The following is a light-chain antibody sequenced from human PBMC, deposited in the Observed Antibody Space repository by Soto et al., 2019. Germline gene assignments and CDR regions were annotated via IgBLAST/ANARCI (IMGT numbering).Light chain of an antibody. CDR2: EVT. J-gene: IGLJ2*01. CDR3: SSYAGSTI. V-gene: IGLV2-8*01. CDR1: SSDVGGYDF. Sequence: QSALTQPPSASGSPGQSVTISCTGTSSDVGGYDFVSWYQQHPGKAPKLVIYEVTRRPSGVPDRFSGSKSCNTASLTVSGLQAEDEAVYYCSSYAGSTIFGGGTKLTVL.